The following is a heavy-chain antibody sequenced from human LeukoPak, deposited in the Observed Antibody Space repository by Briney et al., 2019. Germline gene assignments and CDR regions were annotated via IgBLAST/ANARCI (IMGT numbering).Heavy chain of an antibody. CDR1: GYTFTDYY. Sequence: ASVKVSCKASGYTFTDYYLHWVRQAPGHGLEWMGWINPKTGVTKYAQNFQGRVTMTRDTSISTAYMEVNRLRSDDTAVFYCARDLAMYSPDLDYWGQGTLVTVSS. CDR3: ARDLAMYSPDLDY. V-gene: IGHV1-2*02. J-gene: IGHJ4*02. D-gene: IGHD1-26*01. CDR2: INPKTGVT.